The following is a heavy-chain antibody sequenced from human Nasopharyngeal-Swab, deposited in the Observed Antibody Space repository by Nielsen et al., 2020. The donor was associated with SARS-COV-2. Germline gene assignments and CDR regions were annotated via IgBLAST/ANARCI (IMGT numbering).Heavy chain of an antibody. CDR3: ARDGVEGYYYDSSGSSRYFDL. V-gene: IGHV1-69*13. J-gene: IGHJ2*01. D-gene: IGHD3-22*01. Sequence: SVKVSCKASGYTFTGYYMHWVRQAPGQGLEWMGGIIPIFGTANYAQKFQGRVTITADESTSTAYMELSSLRSEDTAVYYCARDGVEGYYYDSSGSSRYFDLWGRGTLATVSS. CDR1: GYTFTGYY. CDR2: IIPIFGTA.